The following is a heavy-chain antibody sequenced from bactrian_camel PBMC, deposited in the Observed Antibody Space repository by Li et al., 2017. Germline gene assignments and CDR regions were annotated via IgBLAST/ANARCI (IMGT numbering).Heavy chain of an antibody. CDR2: IYADGSRT. Sequence: HVQLVESGGGLVQPGGSLRLSCAASGFSGSRSCMGWVRQAPGKGLERLASIYADGSRTDYRTSVKGRFTISRDNAKSTVDLQMNNLKPEDTARYYCAKGAFGHADGTGHATRGQGTQVTVS. J-gene: IGHJ4*01. CDR1: GFSGSRSC. D-gene: IGHD5*01. V-gene: IGHV3S6*01.